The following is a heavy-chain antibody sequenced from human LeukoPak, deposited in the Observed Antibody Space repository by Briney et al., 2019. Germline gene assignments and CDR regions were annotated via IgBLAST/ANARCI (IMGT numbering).Heavy chain of an antibody. CDR3: ARGRGSDYYHYYYMDV. CDR1: EFSIDDFA. Sequence: GGSLRLSCAGSEFSIDDFAMHWVRQAPGKGLEWASSINWNSGSVAYADSVKGRFTISRENAKNSLYLQMNSLRAEDMGLYYCARGRGSDYYHYYYMDVWGKGTTVTVSS. J-gene: IGHJ6*03. V-gene: IGHV3-9*03. D-gene: IGHD6-19*01. CDR2: INWNSGSV.